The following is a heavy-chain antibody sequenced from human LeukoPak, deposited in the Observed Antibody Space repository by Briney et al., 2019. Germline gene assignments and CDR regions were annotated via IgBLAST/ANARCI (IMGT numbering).Heavy chain of an antibody. Sequence: GGSLRLSCAASGFTFSNAWLTWVRQPPGKGLEWVAIINQDGSEKSSVNSVKSRFTISRDNAKNSLYLQMNSLRAEDTAVYYCARAYYFDSRNYYNPTSSFDYWGQGTLVTVSS. D-gene: IGHD3-10*01. V-gene: IGHV3-7*04. CDR3: ARAYYFDSRNYYNPTSSFDY. J-gene: IGHJ4*02. CDR1: GFTFSNAW. CDR2: INQDGSEK.